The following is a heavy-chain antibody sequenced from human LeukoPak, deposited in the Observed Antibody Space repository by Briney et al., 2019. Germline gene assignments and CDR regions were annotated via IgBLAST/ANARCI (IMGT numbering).Heavy chain of an antibody. V-gene: IGHV3-23*01. CDR2: ISGSGGST. J-gene: IGHJ4*02. CDR1: GFTFSSYA. CDR3: AKDKVGNTMVRGVWSYTNY. D-gene: IGHD3-10*01. Sequence: GGSLRLSCAASGFTFSSYAMSWVRQAPGKGLEWVSAISGSGGSTYYADSVKGRFTISRDNSKNTLYLQMNSLRAEDTAVYYCAKDKVGNTMVRGVWSYTNYWGQGTLVTVSS.